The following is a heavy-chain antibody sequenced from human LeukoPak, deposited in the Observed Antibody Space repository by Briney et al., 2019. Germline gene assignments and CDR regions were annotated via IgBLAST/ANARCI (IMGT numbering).Heavy chain of an antibody. D-gene: IGHD3-3*02. V-gene: IGHV3-15*01. CDR1: GFTFSNAW. CDR2: IKIKTDGETT. CDR3: TTLGRIAFSGNNG. Sequence: SGGSLRLSCAASGFTFSNAWMSWVRQAPGKGPEWVCRIKIKTDGETTEYAAPGKGTFLISRDDSKNTVYLQMNSLKTEDTAVYYCTTLGRIAFSGNNGWGQASLVTVSS. J-gene: IGHJ4*02.